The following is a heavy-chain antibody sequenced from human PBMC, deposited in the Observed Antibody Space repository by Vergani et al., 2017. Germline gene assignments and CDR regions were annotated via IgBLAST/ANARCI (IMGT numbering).Heavy chain of an antibody. J-gene: IGHJ5*02. Sequence: QLQLQESGPGLVKPSETLSLTCTVSGGSISSSSYYWGWIRQPPGKGLEWIGSIYYSGSTYYNPSLKSRVTISVDTSKNQFSLKLSSVTAADTAVYYCARVGWSYYDSSGYYYAPGGWFDPWGQGTLVTVSS. CDR3: ARVGWSYYDSSGYYYAPGGWFDP. CDR1: GGSISSSSYY. V-gene: IGHV4-39*01. CDR2: IYYSGST. D-gene: IGHD3-22*01.